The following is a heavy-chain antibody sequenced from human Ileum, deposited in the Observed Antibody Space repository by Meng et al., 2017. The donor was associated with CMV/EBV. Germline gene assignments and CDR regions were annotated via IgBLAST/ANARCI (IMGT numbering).Heavy chain of an antibody. D-gene: IGHD1-26*01. CDR2: IYYSGST. J-gene: IGHJ3*02. Sequence: SGSSGSYYWSWNRQPPGKGLEWIGYIYYSGSTNYNPSLKSRVTISVDTSKNQFSLKLSSVTAADTAVYYCARVAIIVGASGGAFDIWGQGTMVTVSS. CDR1: SGSSGSYY. CDR3: ARVAIIVGASGGAFDI. V-gene: IGHV4-61*01.